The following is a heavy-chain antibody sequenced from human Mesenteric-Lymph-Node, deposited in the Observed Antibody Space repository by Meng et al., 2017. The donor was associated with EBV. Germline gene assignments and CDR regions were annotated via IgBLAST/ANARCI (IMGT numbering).Heavy chain of an antibody. Sequence: QWQLQESGPGLVKPSETLPLTCTVSGGSGSSGTYYWSWIRQPPGKGPEWIGYIYDSGSTKYNPSLKSRVTISVDTSKNQFSVKLSSVTAADTAVYYCARGGNDILTGRYTFDYWGQGTLVTVSS. D-gene: IGHD3-9*01. CDR1: GGSGSSGTYY. V-gene: IGHV4-61*01. CDR3: ARGGNDILTGRYTFDY. CDR2: IYDSGST. J-gene: IGHJ4*02.